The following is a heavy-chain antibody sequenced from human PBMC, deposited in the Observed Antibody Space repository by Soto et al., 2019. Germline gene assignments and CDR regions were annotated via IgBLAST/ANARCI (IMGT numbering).Heavy chain of an antibody. CDR1: GFTFSSHA. Sequence: GGSLRLSCAASGFTFSSHAMIWVRQALGKGLEWVSSISASGGETYYTDSVKGRFTVSRDDSQNTLYLQMNSLRVEDTAVYYCAKRAGYDVDYWGQGSLVTVSS. CDR2: ISASGGET. V-gene: IGHV3-23*01. D-gene: IGHD5-12*01. J-gene: IGHJ4*02. CDR3: AKRAGYDVDY.